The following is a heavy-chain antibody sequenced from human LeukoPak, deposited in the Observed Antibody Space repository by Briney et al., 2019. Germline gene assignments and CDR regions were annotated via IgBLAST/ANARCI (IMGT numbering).Heavy chain of an antibody. J-gene: IGHJ4*02. Sequence: GRSLSLSCAASGFTLSSYAMSWVRQAPGKGLEWVAAISGSGGSTYYADSVKGRFTISRDNSKNTLYLQRNSLRAEDTAVYYWARHRGYSGYDPGMNWGQGTLVTVSS. V-gene: IGHV3-23*01. D-gene: IGHD5-12*01. CDR3: ARHRGYSGYDPGMN. CDR2: ISGSGGST. CDR1: GFTLSSYA.